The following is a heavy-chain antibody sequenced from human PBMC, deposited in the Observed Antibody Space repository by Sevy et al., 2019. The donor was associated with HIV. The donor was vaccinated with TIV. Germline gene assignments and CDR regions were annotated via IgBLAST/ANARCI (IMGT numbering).Heavy chain of an antibody. CDR3: AKGTLVVPTVIYYYYGMSV. CDR1: GFTFSSYA. CDR2: ISHSGDGT. V-gene: IGHV3-23*01. Sequence: GGSLRLSCAASGFTFSSYAMSWVRQAPGKGLEWVSAISHSGDGTYYADSVKGRFTISRDYSKYTLYQEMNSLRAEDRAVYYCAKGTLVVPTVIYYYYGMSVWGQGTTVTVSS. J-gene: IGHJ6*01. D-gene: IGHD2-2*02.